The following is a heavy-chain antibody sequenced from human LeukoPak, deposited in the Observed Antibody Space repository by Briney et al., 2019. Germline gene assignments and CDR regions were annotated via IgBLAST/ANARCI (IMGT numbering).Heavy chain of an antibody. J-gene: IGHJ4*02. Sequence: ASVKVSCKASGYTLPVYYMHWVRQAPGQGHEWMGWINPNSGGTNYAQKFQGRVTMTRDTSISTAYMELSRLRSDDTAVYYCAREHSSSSGKVFDYWGQGTLVTVSS. CDR3: AREHSSSSGKVFDY. CDR2: INPNSGGT. CDR1: GYTLPVYY. V-gene: IGHV1-2*02. D-gene: IGHD6-6*01.